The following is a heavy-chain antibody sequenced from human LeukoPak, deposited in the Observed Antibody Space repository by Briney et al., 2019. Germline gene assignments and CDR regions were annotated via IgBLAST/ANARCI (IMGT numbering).Heavy chain of an antibody. D-gene: IGHD1-26*01. CDR3: TRGGPGSFYNY. CDR2: IRSKPYGGTT. Sequence: GGSLRLSCTASGFTFGDYAMNWVRQAPGKGLEWVGFIRSKPYGGTTEYAASVKGRFTISRDDSKSIAYLQMNSLKTEDTAVYYCTRGGPGSFYNYWGQGTLVTVSS. J-gene: IGHJ4*02. V-gene: IGHV3-49*04. CDR1: GFTFGDYA.